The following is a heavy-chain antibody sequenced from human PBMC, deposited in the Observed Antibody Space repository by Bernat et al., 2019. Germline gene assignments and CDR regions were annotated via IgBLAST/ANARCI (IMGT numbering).Heavy chain of an antibody. D-gene: IGHD3-22*01. J-gene: IGHJ3*02. V-gene: IGHV4-59*01. CDR3: ARERYYYDSSGYYYGAFDI. CDR2: IYYSGST. CDR1: GGSISSYY. Sequence: QVQLQESGPGLVKPSETQSLTCTVSGGSISSYYWSWIRQPPGKGLEWIGYIYYSGSTNYNPSLKSRVTISVDTSKNQFSLKLSSVIAADTAVYYCARERYYYDSSGYYYGAFDIWGQGTMVTVSS.